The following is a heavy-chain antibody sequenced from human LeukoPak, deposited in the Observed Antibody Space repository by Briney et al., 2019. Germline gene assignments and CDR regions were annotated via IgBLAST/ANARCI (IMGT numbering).Heavy chain of an antibody. CDR1: GGSISSHY. V-gene: IGHV4-59*08. CDR2: IYYSGST. CDR3: ARVGSTWSYFFDY. Sequence: SETLSLTCTVSGGSISSHYWSWIRQPPGKGLEWIGYIYYSGSTYYDPSLKSRATISLDTSKNQFSLKLSSVTAADTAVYYCARVGSTWSYFFDYWGQGTLVTVSS. J-gene: IGHJ4*02. D-gene: IGHD3-9*01.